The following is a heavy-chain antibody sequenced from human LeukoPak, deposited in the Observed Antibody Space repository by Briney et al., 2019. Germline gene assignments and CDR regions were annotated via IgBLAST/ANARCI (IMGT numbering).Heavy chain of an antibody. CDR2: IYYSGST. D-gene: IGHD3-22*01. CDR3: ARAYDSSGYTIIYDAFDI. V-gene: IGHV4-38-2*02. CDR1: GYSISSGSY. Sequence: PSETLSLTCTVSGYSISSGSYWGWIRQPPGKGLEWIGSIYYSGSTYYNPSLKSRVTISVDTSKNQFSLKLSSVTAADTAVYYCARAYDSSGYTIIYDAFDIWGQGTMVTVSS. J-gene: IGHJ3*02.